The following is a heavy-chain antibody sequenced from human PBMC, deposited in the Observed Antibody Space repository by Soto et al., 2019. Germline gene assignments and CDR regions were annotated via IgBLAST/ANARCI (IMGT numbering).Heavy chain of an antibody. CDR1: GYSISSGYY. CDR3: ARAINYYDSSGYPNLDY. V-gene: IGHV4-38-2*01. D-gene: IGHD3-22*01. CDR2: IYHSGST. Sequence: SETLSLTCAVSGYSISSGYYWGWIRQPPGKGLEWIGSIYHSGSTYYNPSLKSRVTISVDTSKNQFSLKLSSVTAADTAVYYCARAINYYDSSGYPNLDYWGQGTLVTVSS. J-gene: IGHJ4*02.